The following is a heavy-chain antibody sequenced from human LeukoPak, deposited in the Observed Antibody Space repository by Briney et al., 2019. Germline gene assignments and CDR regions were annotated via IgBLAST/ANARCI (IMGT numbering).Heavy chain of an antibody. Sequence: SETLSLTCTVSGGSINSYYWSWIRQPAGKGLEWIGRIYTSGSINYNPSLKSRVSMSIDTSKNQFSLKLSSVTAADTAVYYCARLATMRGSVDYWGQGTLVTVSS. CDR1: GGSINSYY. CDR3: ARLATMRGSVDY. D-gene: IGHD5-24*01. J-gene: IGHJ4*02. V-gene: IGHV4-4*07. CDR2: IYTSGSI.